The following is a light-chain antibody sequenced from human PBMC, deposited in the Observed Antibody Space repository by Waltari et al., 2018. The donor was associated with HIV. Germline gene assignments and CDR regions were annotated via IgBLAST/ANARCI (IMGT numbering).Light chain of an antibody. J-gene: IGLJ2*01. CDR2: DYT. Sequence: SDVLTQSPSVSVAPGQTAKISCWGHNIEHKGFHWYQQKPGQAPVLVIYDYTDRPAGIPERFSGSSSGNTATLTVSMVEAGDEADYYCQLWDTSSDHPAFFGGGTKLTV. CDR3: QLWDTSSDHPAF. V-gene: IGLV3-21*02. CDR1: NIEHKG.